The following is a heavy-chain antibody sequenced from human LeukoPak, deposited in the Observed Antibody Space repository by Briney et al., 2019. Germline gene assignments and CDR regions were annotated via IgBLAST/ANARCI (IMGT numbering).Heavy chain of an antibody. D-gene: IGHD6-13*01. CDR2: ISPSGSST. CDR3: ARGDSRSPRNAFDI. CDR1: GYTFSSYY. V-gene: IGHV1-46*01. Sequence: GASVKVSCKASGYTFSSYYMHWVRQAPGQGLEWMGIISPSGSSTSHAQKFQGRVTMTRDTSTATVYMEVSSLRSDDTAVYYCARGDSRSPRNAFDIWGQGTMVTVSS. J-gene: IGHJ3*02.